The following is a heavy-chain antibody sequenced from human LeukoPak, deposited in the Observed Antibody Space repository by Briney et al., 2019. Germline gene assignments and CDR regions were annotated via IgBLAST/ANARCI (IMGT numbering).Heavy chain of an antibody. V-gene: IGHV1-69*13. CDR3: ARDRGGRFDHDAFDI. Sequence: SVKVSCKASGGTFSSYAISWVRQAPGQGLEWMGGIIPIFGTANYAQKFQGRVTITADESTSTAYMELSSLRSEDTAVYYCARDRGGRFDHDAFDIWGQGTMVTVSS. D-gene: IGHD3-10*01. J-gene: IGHJ3*02. CDR1: GGTFSSYA. CDR2: IIPIFGTA.